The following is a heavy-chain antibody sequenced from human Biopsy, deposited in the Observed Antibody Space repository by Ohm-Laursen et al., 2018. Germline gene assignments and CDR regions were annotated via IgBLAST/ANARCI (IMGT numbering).Heavy chain of an antibody. V-gene: IGHV3-9*01. CDR1: GFSFDNYV. D-gene: IGHD6-13*01. Sequence: RSLRLSCSASGFSFDNYVMHWVRQAPGKGLEWVSGISWNSDSIGYADSVKGRFTISRDNAKNSLYLQMNSLRSEDTALYYCAKDRYPSSWHYYSGMDVWGQGTTVTVSS. CDR2: ISWNSDSI. CDR3: AKDRYPSSWHYYSGMDV. J-gene: IGHJ6*02.